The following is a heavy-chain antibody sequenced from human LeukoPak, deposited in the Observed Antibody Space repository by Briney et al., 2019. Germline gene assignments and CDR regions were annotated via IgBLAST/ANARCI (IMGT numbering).Heavy chain of an antibody. V-gene: IGHV3-74*01. Sequence: SGGSLRLSCAASGFTFGSYWMHWVRQAPGKGLVWVSRINTDGGSTTYADSVKGRFTISRDNSKNTLHLQMNSLRTEDTAVYYCARVKGGIAAAGNYFDYWGQGTLVTVSS. CDR3: ARVKGGIAAAGNYFDY. D-gene: IGHD6-13*01. CDR2: INTDGGST. CDR1: GFTFGSYW. J-gene: IGHJ4*02.